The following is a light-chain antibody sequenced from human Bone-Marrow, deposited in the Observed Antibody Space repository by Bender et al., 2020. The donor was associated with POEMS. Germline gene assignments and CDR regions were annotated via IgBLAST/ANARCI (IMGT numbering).Light chain of an antibody. J-gene: IGLJ2*01. V-gene: IGLV1-44*01. CDR2: RNN. Sequence: QSVLTQPPSASGTPGQRVTISCSGSGSNIGGYPVNWYQQLPGTAPKLLIYRNNQRPSGVPDRFSGSKSGTSASLAISGLQSEDEADYYCTPFAGSDILGVVGGGTKLTVL. CDR3: TPFAGSDILGV. CDR1: GSNIGGYP.